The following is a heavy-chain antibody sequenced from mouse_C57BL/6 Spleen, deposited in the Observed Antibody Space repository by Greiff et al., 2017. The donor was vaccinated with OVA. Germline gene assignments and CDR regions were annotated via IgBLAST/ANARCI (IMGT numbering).Heavy chain of an antibody. CDR3: ARESPDY. CDR2: IDPSDSYT. CDR1: GYTFTSYW. Sequence: VQLQQPGAELVRPGTSVKLSCKASGYTFTSYWMHWVKQRPGQGLEWIGVIDPSDSYTNYNQKFKGKATLTVYTSSSTAYMQLSSLTSEDSAVYYCARESPDYWGQGTTLTVSS. J-gene: IGHJ2*01. V-gene: IGHV1-59*01.